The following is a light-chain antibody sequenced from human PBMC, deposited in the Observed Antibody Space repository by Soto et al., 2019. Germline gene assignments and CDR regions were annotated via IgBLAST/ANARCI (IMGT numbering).Light chain of an antibody. CDR3: QHYGTSHA. V-gene: IGKV3-20*01. CDR2: GTS. Sequence: VVLTQSPGTLSVSPGERATLSCRASQSISSNYLTWYRQKPGQAPSLVIYGTSSRATGITDRFSGSGSGTDFTLTITRLEPEDSAVYYCQHYGTSHAFGQGTKVEI. J-gene: IGKJ1*01. CDR1: QSISSNY.